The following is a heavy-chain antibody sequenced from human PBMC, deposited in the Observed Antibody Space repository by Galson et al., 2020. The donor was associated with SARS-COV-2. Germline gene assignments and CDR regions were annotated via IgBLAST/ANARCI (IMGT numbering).Heavy chain of an antibody. Sequence: GGSLKISCAASGFTFSSYSMIWVRQAPGKGLEWVSSITSSSRYIYYADPVKGRFTISRDNAKNSLYLQMDSLRAEDTAVYYCARDTAYENSGYYSYWGQGTLVTVSS. D-gene: IGHD3-22*01. J-gene: IGHJ4*02. V-gene: IGHV3-21*01. CDR1: GFTFSSYS. CDR2: ITSSSRYI. CDR3: ARDTAYENSGYYSY.